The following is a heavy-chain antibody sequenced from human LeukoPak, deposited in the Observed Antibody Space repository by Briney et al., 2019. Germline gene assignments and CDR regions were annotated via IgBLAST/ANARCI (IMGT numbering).Heavy chain of an antibody. Sequence: GGSLRLSCEGSGFPFGSYVMSWVRQAPGKGLEWIAYINHNAEMIFYPDFVKGRFTISRDNPKKLLYLQMNALRYEDTAIYYCARDHDWAFDLWGQGTLVTVSS. CDR1: GFPFGSYV. D-gene: IGHD3-9*01. V-gene: IGHV3-48*02. CDR2: INHNAEMI. J-gene: IGHJ4*02. CDR3: ARDHDWAFDL.